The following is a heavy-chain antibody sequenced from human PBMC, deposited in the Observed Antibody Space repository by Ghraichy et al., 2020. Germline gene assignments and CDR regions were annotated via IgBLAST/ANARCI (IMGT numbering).Heavy chain of an antibody. D-gene: IGHD6-19*01. CDR3: ARDRGSGWPGGVSGWFDP. V-gene: IGHV3-48*02. CDR1: GFTFSSYS. CDR2: ISSSSSTI. J-gene: IGHJ5*02. Sequence: GSLRLSCAASGFTFSSYSMNWVRQAPGKGLEWVSYISSSSSTIYYADSVKGRFTISRDNAKNSLYLQMNSLRDEDTAVYYCARDRGSGWPGGVSGWFDPWGQGTLVTVSS.